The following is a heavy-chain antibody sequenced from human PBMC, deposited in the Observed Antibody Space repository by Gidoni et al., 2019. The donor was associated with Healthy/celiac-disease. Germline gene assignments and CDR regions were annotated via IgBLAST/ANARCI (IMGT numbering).Heavy chain of an antibody. CDR2: ISGSGGST. D-gene: IGHD3-22*01. CDR1: GFTFSSYA. V-gene: IGHV3-23*01. Sequence: EVQLLESGGGLVQPGGSLRLSCAASGFTFSSYAMSWVRQAPGKGLEWVSAISGSGGSTYYADSVKGRFTISRDNSKNTLYLQMNSLRAEDTAVYYCAKAPRYYDSSGYYYFDYWGQGTLVTVSS. J-gene: IGHJ4*02. CDR3: AKAPRYYDSSGYYYFDY.